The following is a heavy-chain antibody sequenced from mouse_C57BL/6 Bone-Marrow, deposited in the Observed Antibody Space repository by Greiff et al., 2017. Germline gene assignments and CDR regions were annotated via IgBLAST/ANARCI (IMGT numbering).Heavy chain of an antibody. CDR1: GYSIISDYV. CDR3: ARSRDGYGYFYF. D-gene: IGHD2-2*01. V-gene: IGHV3-2*02. CDR2: IRYSGST. J-gene: IGHJ2*01. Sequence: EVKLVESGPGLVKPSQSLSLTCTVTGYSIISDYVWNWIRQFPGNKLEWMGYIRYSGSTRYNPSLKSRISMTRDTSKNQFFLQLNSVTTEDTATYYCARSRDGYGYFYFWGQGTTLTVTS.